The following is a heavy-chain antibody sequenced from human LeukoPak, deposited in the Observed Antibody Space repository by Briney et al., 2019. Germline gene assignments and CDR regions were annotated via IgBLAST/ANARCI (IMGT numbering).Heavy chain of an antibody. Sequence: GGSLRLSCAASGFTFSDSAMHWVRQASGKGLEWVGRIRSKASSYATEYAASVKGRFTMSRDDSKNTAYLQMNSLKTDDTAVYYCTGGTGYTDYYYYYGMDVWGQGTTVTVSS. CDR3: TGGTGYTDYYYYYGMDV. CDR1: GFTFSDSA. J-gene: IGHJ6*02. D-gene: IGHD5-18*01. V-gene: IGHV3-73*01. CDR2: IRSKASSYAT.